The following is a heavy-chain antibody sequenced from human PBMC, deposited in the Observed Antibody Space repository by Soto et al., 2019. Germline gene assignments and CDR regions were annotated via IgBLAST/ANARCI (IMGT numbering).Heavy chain of an antibody. CDR1: GFILSDCA. V-gene: IGHV3-48*01. CDR3: ARDLSWGSNWYYYMAV. CDR2: ISSSSSVI. J-gene: IGHJ6*03. D-gene: IGHD7-27*01. Sequence: EVQLVESGGGLVQPGGALRLSCATSGFILSDCAMNWVRQAPGKGLEWVSYISSSSSVIDYADSVKGRFTVSRDNVRNSLYLQINSLRAEDTAVYYCARDLSWGSNWYYYMAVWGKGTTVTVSS.